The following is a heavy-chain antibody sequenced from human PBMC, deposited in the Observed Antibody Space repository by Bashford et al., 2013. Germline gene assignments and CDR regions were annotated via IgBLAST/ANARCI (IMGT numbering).Heavy chain of an antibody. CDR3: ARDSPISSGAAFDI. CDR2: ISSSSSYI. Sequence: GGSLRLSCAASGFTFSSYSMNWVRQAPGKGLEWVSSISSSSSYIYYADSVKGRFTISRDNAKNSLYLQMNSLRAEDTAVYYCARDSPISSGAAFDIWGQGTMVTVSS. J-gene: IGHJ3*02. V-gene: IGHV3-21*01. D-gene: IGHD6-19*01. CDR1: GFTFSSYS.